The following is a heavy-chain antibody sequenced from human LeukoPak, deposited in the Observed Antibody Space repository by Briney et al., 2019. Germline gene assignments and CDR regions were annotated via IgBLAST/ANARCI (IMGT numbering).Heavy chain of an antibody. CDR1: GLTFSTYN. Sequence: GGSLRLSCAASGLTFSTYNMNWVRQAPGKGLEWVSYIDSSNSPIYYADSVKGRFTISRDNGKNSLYLQMNSLRDEDTAVYYCARDRCSGGSCYFDYWGQGTLVTVSS. D-gene: IGHD2-15*01. CDR2: IDSSNSPI. V-gene: IGHV3-48*02. J-gene: IGHJ4*02. CDR3: ARDRCSGGSCYFDY.